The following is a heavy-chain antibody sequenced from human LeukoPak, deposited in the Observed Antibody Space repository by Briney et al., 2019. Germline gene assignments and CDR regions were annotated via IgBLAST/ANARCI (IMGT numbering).Heavy chain of an antibody. CDR1: GYSISSGYY. Sequence: PSETLSLTCTVSGYSISSGYYWGWIRQPPGKGLEWIGSIYHSGSTYYNPSLKSRVTISVDTSKNQFSLQLSSVTAADTAVYYCARDRGLYYDYVWGSYRSSYFDYWGQGTLVTVSS. CDR3: ARDRGLYYDYVWGSYRSSYFDY. V-gene: IGHV4-38-2*02. D-gene: IGHD3-16*02. CDR2: IYHSGST. J-gene: IGHJ4*02.